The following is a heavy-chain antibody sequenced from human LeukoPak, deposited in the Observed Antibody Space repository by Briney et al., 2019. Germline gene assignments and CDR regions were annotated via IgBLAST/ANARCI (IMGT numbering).Heavy chain of an antibody. J-gene: IGHJ6*02. V-gene: IGHV4-59*12. CDR3: ARDHTETSSLNFRNYYYYGMDI. CDR1: GVSIFSYY. Sequence: SETLSLTCSVSGVSIFSYYWNWIRQPPGNGLEWIGYIYYSGSTYYNPSLTSRVTMSVDTSKNQFSLKLSSVTAADTAIYYCARDHTETSSLNFRNYYYYGMDIWGQGTTVIVSS. CDR2: IYYSGST. D-gene: IGHD4-11*01.